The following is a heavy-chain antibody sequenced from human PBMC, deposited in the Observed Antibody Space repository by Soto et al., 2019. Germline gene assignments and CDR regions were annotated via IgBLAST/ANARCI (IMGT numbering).Heavy chain of an antibody. CDR1: GFTFSSYS. D-gene: IGHD5-12*01. Sequence: EVQLVESGGGLVKPGGSLRLSCAASGFTFSSYSMNWVRQAPGKGLEWVSSISSSSSYIYYADSVKGRFTISRDNAKNSLYLQINSLRAEDTAVYYCARDGGYDWEVDYWGQGTLVTVSS. CDR3: ARDGGYDWEVDY. J-gene: IGHJ4*02. V-gene: IGHV3-21*01. CDR2: ISSSSSYI.